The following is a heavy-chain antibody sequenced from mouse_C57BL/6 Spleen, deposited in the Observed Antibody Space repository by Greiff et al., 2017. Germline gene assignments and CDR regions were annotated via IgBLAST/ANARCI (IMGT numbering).Heavy chain of an antibody. Sequence: QVQLQQSGAELVRPGASVTLSCKASGYTFTDYEMHWVKQTPVHGLEWIGAIDPETGGTAYNQKFKGKAILTADKSSSTAYMELRSLTSEDSAVYYCNHYYGSSYNYWGQGTTLTVSS. CDR1: GYTFTDYE. V-gene: IGHV1-15*01. J-gene: IGHJ2*01. D-gene: IGHD1-1*01. CDR3: NHYYGSSYNY. CDR2: IDPETGGT.